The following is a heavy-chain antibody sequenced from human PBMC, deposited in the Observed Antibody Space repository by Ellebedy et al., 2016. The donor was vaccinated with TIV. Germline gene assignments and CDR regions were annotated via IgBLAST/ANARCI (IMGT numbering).Heavy chain of an antibody. V-gene: IGHV3-66*01. Sequence: PGGSLRLSCAASGFTVSSNYMTWVRQAPGKGLEWVSIIYSGGSTYYADSVKDRFTISRDNSKNTLYLQMSSLRAEETAIYYCARTKYLDYWGQGTLVTVSS. CDR2: IYSGGST. CDR1: GFTVSSNY. J-gene: IGHJ4*02. CDR3: ARTKYLDY.